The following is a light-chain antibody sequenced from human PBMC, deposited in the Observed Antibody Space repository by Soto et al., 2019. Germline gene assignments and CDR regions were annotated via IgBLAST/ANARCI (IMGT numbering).Light chain of an antibody. V-gene: IGLV2-14*01. CDR3: SSYTSTNTLV. J-gene: IGLJ3*02. CDR1: SSDVGGYNY. Sequence: QSALTQPASVSGSPGQSITISCTGTSSDVGGYNYVSWYQQHPAKAPKLMIYEVSNRPSGVSNRFSGSKSGNTASLTISGLQAEDEADYYCSSYTSTNTLVFGGGTKVTVL. CDR2: EVS.